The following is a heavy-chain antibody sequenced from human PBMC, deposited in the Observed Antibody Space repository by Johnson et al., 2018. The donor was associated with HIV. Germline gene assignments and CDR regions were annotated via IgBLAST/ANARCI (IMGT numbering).Heavy chain of an antibody. V-gene: IGHV3-43D*03. CDR3: AKGRAGELPGGAFDI. CDR1: GFSFNDYA. CDR2: ISWDGVRN. J-gene: IGHJ3*02. Sequence: VQLVESGGVVVQPGGSLRLSCAASGFSFNDYAMHWVRQAPGKGLEWVSLISWDGVRNYYVDSVKGRFTISRDNNKNSLYLQMNSLRAEDTALYYCAKGRAGELPGGAFDIWGQGTMVTVSS. D-gene: IGHD1-7*01.